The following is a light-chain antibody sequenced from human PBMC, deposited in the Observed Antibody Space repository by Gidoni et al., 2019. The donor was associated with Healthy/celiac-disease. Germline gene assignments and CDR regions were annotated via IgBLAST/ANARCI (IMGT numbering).Light chain of an antibody. CDR1: QSISSY. CDR3: QQSYSTPPT. V-gene: IGKV1-39*01. CDR2: AAS. J-gene: IGKJ1*01. Sequence: DIQMTQSPSSLSASVGDRVTITCRSSQSISSYLNWYQQKPGKAPKLLIYAASSLQSGVPSRFSGSGSGTDFTLTIRSLQPEDFATYYCQQSYSTPPTFXQXTKVEIK.